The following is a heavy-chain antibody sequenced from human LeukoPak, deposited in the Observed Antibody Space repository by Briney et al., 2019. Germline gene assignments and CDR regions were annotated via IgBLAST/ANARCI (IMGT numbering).Heavy chain of an antibody. J-gene: IGHJ4*02. CDR1: GFTLSSYA. CDR2: ISGSGGST. CDR3: VKPNVQSGSYYHSYFDY. V-gene: IGHV3-23*01. Sequence: GGSLRLSCAASGFTLSSYAMSWVRQAPGKGLEWVSVISGSGGSTFYADSVKGRFTISGDHSKNTLYLQMNNLRAEDTAVYFCVKPNVQSGSYYHSYFDYRGQGILVTVSS. D-gene: IGHD2/OR15-2a*01.